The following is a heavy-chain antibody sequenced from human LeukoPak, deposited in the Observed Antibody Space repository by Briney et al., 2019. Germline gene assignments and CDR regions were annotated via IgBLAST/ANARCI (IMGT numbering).Heavy chain of an antibody. D-gene: IGHD3-3*01. CDR2: INSDGGST. CDR3: ARGDLYYDFWSGYYTDAFDI. V-gene: IGHV3-74*01. Sequence: GGSLRLSCAASGFTFSSYWMHWVRQAPGKGLVWVSRINSDGGSTTYADSVKGRFTISRDNAKNTLYLQMNSLRAEDTAVYYCARGDLYYDFWSGYYTDAFDIWGQGTMVTVSS. J-gene: IGHJ3*02. CDR1: GFTFSSYW.